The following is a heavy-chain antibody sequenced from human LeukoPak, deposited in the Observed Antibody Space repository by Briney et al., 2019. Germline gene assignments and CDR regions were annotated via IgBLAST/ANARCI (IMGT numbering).Heavy chain of an antibody. V-gene: IGHV3-20*04. CDR2: INWNGGST. J-gene: IGHJ4*02. CDR1: GFTYEDYG. D-gene: IGHD2-21*02. CDR3: VREYWGGVCYPFEY. Sequence: GGSLRLSCVASGFTYEDYGMSWVRQAPGKGLVWVSGINWNGGSTGYADSVKGRFTISRDNAKKSLYLKMNSLRGEGTGLYFCVREYWGGVCYPFEYCGQGTLVTVSS.